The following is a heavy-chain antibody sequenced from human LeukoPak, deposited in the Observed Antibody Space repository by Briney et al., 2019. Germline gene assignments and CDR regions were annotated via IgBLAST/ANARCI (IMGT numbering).Heavy chain of an antibody. CDR1: GGTFSSYA. CDR3: ARASRWVQPYSYYMDV. J-gene: IGHJ6*03. CDR2: IIPIFGTA. Sequence: AVKVTCKCSGGTFSSYAISWLRQPPGQGLEWMGGIIPIFGTANYAQKFQGRVTITTDESTSTAYMELTSQRSEDTAVYYCARASRWVQPYSYYMDVWGKGTTVPVSS. D-gene: IGHD5-24*01. V-gene: IGHV1-69*05.